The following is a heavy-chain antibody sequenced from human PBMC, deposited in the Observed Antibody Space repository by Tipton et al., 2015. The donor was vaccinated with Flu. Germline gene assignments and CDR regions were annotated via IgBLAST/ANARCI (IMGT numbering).Heavy chain of an antibody. D-gene: IGHD3-10*01. CDR3: ARSPSYSGSGVYPYYFDD. Sequence: TLSLTCTVSGGSITNYYWNWIRQPAGEGLEWIGRVHTTGSTNYNPSLKSRVTISVDTSKSQFSLKLSSVTAADTAVYYCARSPSYSGSGVYPYYFDDWGQGTLVTVSS. J-gene: IGHJ4*02. V-gene: IGHV4-4*07. CDR1: GGSITNYY. CDR2: VHTTGST.